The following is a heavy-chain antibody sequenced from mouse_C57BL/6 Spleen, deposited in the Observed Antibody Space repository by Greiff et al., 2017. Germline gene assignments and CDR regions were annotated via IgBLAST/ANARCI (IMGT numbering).Heavy chain of an antibody. Sequence: VQLQQPGAELVKPGASVKLSCKASGYTFTSYWMQWVKQRPGQGLEWIGEIDPSDSYTNYNQKFRGKATLTVDTSSSTAYMQLSSLTSEDSAVYYCATSDFDYWGQGTTRTVSS. CDR3: ATSDFDY. CDR1: GYTFTSYW. CDR2: IDPSDSYT. V-gene: IGHV1-50*01. J-gene: IGHJ2*01.